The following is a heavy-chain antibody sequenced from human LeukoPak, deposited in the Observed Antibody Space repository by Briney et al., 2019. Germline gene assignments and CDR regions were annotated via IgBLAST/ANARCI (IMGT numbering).Heavy chain of an antibody. Sequence: GGPLSLSCAVSGFPFSDFAMSWVRQAPGKGLEWVSPISGGGDNTYFADSVKGRFTISRDNSKNTLFLQMVSLRAEDTAVYYCAKFEGALLGNYYMDVWGKGTTVTVSS. CDR2: ISGGGDNT. J-gene: IGHJ6*03. CDR1: GFPFSDFA. CDR3: AKFEGALLGNYYMDV. V-gene: IGHV3-23*01.